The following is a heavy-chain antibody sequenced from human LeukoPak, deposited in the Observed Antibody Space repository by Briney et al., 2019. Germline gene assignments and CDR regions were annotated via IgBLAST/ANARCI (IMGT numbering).Heavy chain of an antibody. CDR1: GGSISSSSYY. Sequence: SETLSLTCTVSGGSISSSSYYWGWIRQPPGKGLEWIGSIYYSGSTYYNPSLKSRVTISVDTSKNQFSLKLSSVTAADTAVYYCARSQNFPTTGYYFDYWGQGTLVTVSS. CDR3: ARSQNFPTTGYYFDY. CDR2: IYYSGST. J-gene: IGHJ4*02. V-gene: IGHV4-39*07. D-gene: IGHD1-14*01.